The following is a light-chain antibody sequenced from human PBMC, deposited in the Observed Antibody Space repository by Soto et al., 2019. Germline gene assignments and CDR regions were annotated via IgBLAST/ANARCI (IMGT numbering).Light chain of an antibody. V-gene: IGKV3D-15*01. CDR1: QSVNIN. J-gene: IGKJ4*01. CDR2: GAS. Sequence: EIVMTQSPVTLSASPGERVTLSCRASQSVNINLAWYQQRHGQAPRVLIYGASNRASGIPDKFSGSGSGTDFTLTIGSLEPDDSALYFCQQYKDWPPLTFGGGTRVEIK. CDR3: QQYKDWPPLT.